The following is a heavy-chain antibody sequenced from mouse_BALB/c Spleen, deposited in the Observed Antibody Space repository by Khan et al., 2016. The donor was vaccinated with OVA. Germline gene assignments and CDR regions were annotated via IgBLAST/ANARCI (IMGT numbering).Heavy chain of an antibody. CDR1: GYTFTNYG. J-gene: IGHJ3*01. V-gene: IGHV9-3-1*01. CDR2: INTYTGEP. D-gene: IGHD1-2*01. Sequence: QIQLVQSGPELKKPGETVKISCKASGYTFTNYGMNWVKQAPGKGLKWMGWINTYTGEPTYADDFKGRFAFSLETSASTAYLQINNLNYEDTSTEFCSRLAATAWFAYWGQGTLVTVSA. CDR3: SRLAATAWFAY.